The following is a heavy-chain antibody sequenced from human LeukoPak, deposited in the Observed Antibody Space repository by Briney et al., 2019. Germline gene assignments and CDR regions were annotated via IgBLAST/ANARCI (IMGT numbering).Heavy chain of an antibody. V-gene: IGHV4-59*01. CDR1: GGSIRGYY. CDR3: ARVRSSMVRGTIDY. Sequence: SETLSLTCNVSGGSIRGYYWSWIRQPPGKGLEWIGYIYYSGSTNYNPSLKSRVTISVDTSKNQFSLKLSSVTAADTAVYYCARVRSSMVRGTIDYWGQGTLVTVSS. D-gene: IGHD3-10*01. J-gene: IGHJ4*02. CDR2: IYYSGST.